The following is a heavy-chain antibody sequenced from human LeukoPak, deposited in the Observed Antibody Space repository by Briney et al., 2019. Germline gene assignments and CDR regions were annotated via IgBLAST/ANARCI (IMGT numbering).Heavy chain of an antibody. J-gene: IGHJ5*02. D-gene: IGHD2-2*01. CDR1: GFTFSDYY. Sequence: KPGGSLRLSCAASGFTFSDYYMSWIRQAPGKGLEWVSYISSSGSTIYYADSVKGRFTISRDNAKNSLNLQMNSLRAEDTAVYYCAREVRYQLLSWFDPWGQGTLVTVSS. V-gene: IGHV3-11*01. CDR2: ISSSGSTI. CDR3: AREVRYQLLSWFDP.